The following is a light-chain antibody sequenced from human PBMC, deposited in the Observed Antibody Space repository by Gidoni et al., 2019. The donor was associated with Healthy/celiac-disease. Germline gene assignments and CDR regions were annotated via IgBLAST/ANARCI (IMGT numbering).Light chain of an antibody. CDR3: QQFNSLST. CDR1: QGISSY. J-gene: IGKJ3*01. V-gene: IGKV1-9*01. Sequence: DIQLTQSPSFLSASVGDRVTITCWASQGISSYLAWYQQKPGKAPKLLIYAASTLQSGVPSRFSGSGSGTEFTLTISRLQPEDFATYYCQQFNSLSTFGPGTKVEIK. CDR2: AAS.